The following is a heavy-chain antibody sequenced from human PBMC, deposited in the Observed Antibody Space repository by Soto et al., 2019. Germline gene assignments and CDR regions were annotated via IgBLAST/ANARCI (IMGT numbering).Heavy chain of an antibody. Sequence: PSGTLSLTCAVYGGSFSGYYWSWIRQPPGKGLEWIGEINHSGSTNYNPSLKSRVTISVDTSKNQFSLKLSSVTAADTAVYYCARVSCYYDSSGYYDYFDYWGQGTLVTVSS. CDR2: INHSGST. D-gene: IGHD3-22*01. V-gene: IGHV4-34*01. CDR1: GGSFSGYY. J-gene: IGHJ4*02. CDR3: ARVSCYYDSSGYYDYFDY.